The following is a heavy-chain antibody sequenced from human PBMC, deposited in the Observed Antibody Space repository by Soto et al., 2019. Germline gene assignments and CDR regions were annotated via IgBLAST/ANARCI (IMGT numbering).Heavy chain of an antibody. Sequence: TLALTCPVSGGSSSSYYLTSLRQPPGKGLEWIGYMYYGGRTNYNPSLKSRVTISVDTSKMQVSLKLSSVTAADTAVYFCARGTPSPLIVRSSRGPWFDPWGQGTLVTVS. CDR1: GGSSSSYY. CDR3: ARGTPSPLIVRSSRGPWFDP. D-gene: IGHD2-15*01. V-gene: IGHV4-59*08. CDR2: MYYGGRT. J-gene: IGHJ5*02.